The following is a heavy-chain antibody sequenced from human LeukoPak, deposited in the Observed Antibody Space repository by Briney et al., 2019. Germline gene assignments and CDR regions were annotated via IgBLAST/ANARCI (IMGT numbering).Heavy chain of an antibody. CDR3: TKAADY. V-gene: IGHV3-15*01. CDR1: GFTFSSTW. J-gene: IGHJ4*02. CDR2: IKSNTNGGTT. Sequence: GGSLRLSCAASGFTFSSTWMSWVRQAPGKGLEWVCRIKSNTNGGTTDYAAPVTGRFTISRYDSKCTLYLQMNSLNTEDRAVYYCTKAADYWGQGTLVTVSS. D-gene: IGHD6-13*01.